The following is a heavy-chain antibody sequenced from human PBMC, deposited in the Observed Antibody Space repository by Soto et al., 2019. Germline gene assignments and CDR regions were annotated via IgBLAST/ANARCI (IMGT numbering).Heavy chain of an antibody. CDR1: GFTFSSYS. V-gene: IGHV3-48*01. Sequence: EVPLAESGGGLVQPGGSLRLSCAASGFTFSSYSMNWVRQAPGKGLEWVSYISSSSSTIYYADSVKGRFTISRDNAKNSLYLQMNSLRAEDTAVYYCARDKGRSPLDYWGQGTLVTVSS. CDR2: ISSSSSTI. D-gene: IGHD2-15*01. CDR3: ARDKGRSPLDY. J-gene: IGHJ4*02.